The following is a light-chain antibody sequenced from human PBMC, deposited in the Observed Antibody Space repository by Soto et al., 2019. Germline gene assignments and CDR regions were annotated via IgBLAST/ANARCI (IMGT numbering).Light chain of an antibody. Sequence: EIVMTQSPATLSVSPGERATLSCRASQSVSSNLAWYQQKPGQAPRLLIYGASTRATGMPARFSGSGSGTEFTLTISSLQSEDFAVYYCQQYNNWITFGPGTKVDIK. V-gene: IGKV3-15*01. CDR3: QQYNNWIT. CDR1: QSVSSN. CDR2: GAS. J-gene: IGKJ3*01.